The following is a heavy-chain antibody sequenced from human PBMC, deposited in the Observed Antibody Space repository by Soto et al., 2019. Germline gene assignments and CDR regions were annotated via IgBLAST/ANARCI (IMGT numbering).Heavy chain of an antibody. J-gene: IGHJ6*02. CDR3: ARDPAHGGVSTPEAPYYYYYGMDV. CDR2: ISYDGNYK. D-gene: IGHD5-12*01. Sequence: PGGSLRLSCAASGITFSSKAMYWVRQAPGKGLEWVAVISYDGNYKYYADSVKGRFTISRDNSKNTLWLQMNSLRVDDTAVYYCARDPAHGGVSTPEAPYYYYYGMDVWGQGTTVTVSS. V-gene: IGHV3-30-3*01. CDR1: GITFSSKA.